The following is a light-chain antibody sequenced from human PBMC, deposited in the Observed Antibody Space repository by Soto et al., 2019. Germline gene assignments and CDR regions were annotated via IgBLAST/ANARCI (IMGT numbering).Light chain of an antibody. CDR1: TSNIGSNT. V-gene: IGLV1-44*01. J-gene: IGLJ3*02. Sequence: QSVLTQPPSASGTPGQRVTISCSGTTSNIGSNTVSWYHHLPGTAPKLLIYSNDQRPSGVPDRFSGSKSGTSASLAISGLQSEDEADYYCAIWDLTLSAWVFGGGTKLTAL. CDR3: AIWDLTLSAWV. CDR2: SND.